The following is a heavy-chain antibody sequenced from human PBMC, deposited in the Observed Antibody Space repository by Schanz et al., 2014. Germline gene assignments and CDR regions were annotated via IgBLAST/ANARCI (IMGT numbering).Heavy chain of an antibody. CDR3: AKGMGYCSGGTCYDYYYYGLDV. Sequence: EVLLVESGGGLVKPGGSLRLSCAASGFIFSSYGLHWVRQAPGKGLEWVSALSGSGGSTYYADSVKGRFTISRDNSKNTLYLQMNSLRAEDTAVYYCAKGMGYCSGGTCYDYYYYGLDVWGQGTTVTVSS. CDR2: LSGSGGST. V-gene: IGHV3-23*04. CDR1: GFIFSSYG. J-gene: IGHJ6*02. D-gene: IGHD2-15*01.